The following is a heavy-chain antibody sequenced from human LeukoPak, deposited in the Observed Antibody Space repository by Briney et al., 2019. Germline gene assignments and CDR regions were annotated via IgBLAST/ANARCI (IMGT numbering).Heavy chain of an antibody. CDR3: ARDIRQGWGSGFGY. CDR2: IYYSGST. V-gene: IGHV4-61*08. D-gene: IGHD7-27*01. CDR1: GGSISSGGYY. Sequence: SETLSLTCTVSGGSISSGGYYWSWIRQPPGKGLEWIGYIYYSGSTNYNPSLKSRVTISVDTSKNQFSLKLSSVTAADTAVYYCARDIRQGWGSGFGYWGQGTLVTVSS. J-gene: IGHJ4*02.